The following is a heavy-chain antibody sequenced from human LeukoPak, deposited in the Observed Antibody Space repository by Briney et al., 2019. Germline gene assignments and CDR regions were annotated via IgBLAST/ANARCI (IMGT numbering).Heavy chain of an antibody. D-gene: IGHD2-2*01. CDR1: GGSISSYY. CDR3: ARGGARYCSSTSCYGRGGFDP. V-gene: IGHV4-59*12. CDR2: IYYSGST. Sequence: SETLSLTCTVSGGSISSYYWSWIRQPPGKGLEWIGYIYYSGSTNYNPSLKSRVTISVDTSKNQFSLKLSSVTAADTAVYYCARGGARYCSSTSCYGRGGFDPWGQGTLVTVSS. J-gene: IGHJ5*02.